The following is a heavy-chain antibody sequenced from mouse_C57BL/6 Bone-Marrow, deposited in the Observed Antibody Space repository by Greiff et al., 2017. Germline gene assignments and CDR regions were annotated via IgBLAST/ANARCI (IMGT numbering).Heavy chain of an antibody. CDR2: ISDGGSYT. V-gene: IGHV5-4*01. CDR3: AREAYNYGAY. CDR1: GFTFSSYA. D-gene: IGHD2-12*01. Sequence: EVNVVESGGGLVKPGGSLKLSCAASGFTFSSYAMSWVRQTPEKRLEWVATISDGGSYTYYPDNVKGRFTISRDHAKNNLYLQMSHLKSENTAMYYCAREAYNYGAYWGQGTLVTVSA. J-gene: IGHJ3*01.